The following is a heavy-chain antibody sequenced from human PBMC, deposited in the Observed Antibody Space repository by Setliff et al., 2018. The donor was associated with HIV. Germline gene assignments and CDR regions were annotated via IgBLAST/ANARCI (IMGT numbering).Heavy chain of an antibody. J-gene: IGHJ4*02. CDR3: ARDRDPNQLGHPEGY. Sequence: SVKVSCKASGGTFSSYAISWVRQAPGQGLEWMGGIIPISGTANYAQKFQGRVTITTDESTSTAYMELSSLRSEDTAVYYCARDRDPNQLGHPEGYWGQGTLVTVSS. V-gene: IGHV1-69*05. CDR2: IIPISGTA. CDR1: GGTFSSYA. D-gene: IGHD6-6*01.